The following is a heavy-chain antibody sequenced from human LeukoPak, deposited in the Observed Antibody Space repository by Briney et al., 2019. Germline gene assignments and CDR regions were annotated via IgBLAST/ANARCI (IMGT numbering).Heavy chain of an antibody. V-gene: IGHV3-23*01. J-gene: IGHJ6*03. CDR1: GFTFSSYA. CDR2: ISGRGDLE. D-gene: IGHD3-3*01. Sequence: GGSLRLSCSASGFTFSSYAMTWVRQAPGKGLEWVSTISGRGDLEFYTESVKGRFTVSRDHSKNAVHLQMDSLRAEDTAIYYCAREGDFWSGYPIDHYYYMDVWGKGTTVTVTS. CDR3: AREGDFWSGYPIDHYYYMDV.